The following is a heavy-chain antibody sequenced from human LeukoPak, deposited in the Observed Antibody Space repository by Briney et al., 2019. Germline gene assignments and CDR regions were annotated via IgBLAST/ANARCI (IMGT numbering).Heavy chain of an antibody. CDR2: ISYDGSNK. CDR1: GFTFSSYG. J-gene: IGHJ4*02. V-gene: IGHV3-30*18. Sequence: PGGSLRLSCAASGFTFSSYGMHWVRQAPGMGLEWVAVISYDGSNKYYADSVKGRFTISRDNSKNTLYLQMNSLRAEDTAVYYCAKDRAGVVVPAAWDLDYWGQGTLVTVSS. CDR3: AKDRAGVVVPAAWDLDY. D-gene: IGHD2-2*01.